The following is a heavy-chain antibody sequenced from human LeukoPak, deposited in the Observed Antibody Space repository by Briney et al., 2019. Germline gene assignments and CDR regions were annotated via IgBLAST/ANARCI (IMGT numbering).Heavy chain of an antibody. CDR3: ARVLQWELNYYYYGMDV. CDR1: GGPFSGYY. J-gene: IGHJ6*02. Sequence: SETLSLTCAVYGGPFSGYYWSWIRQPPGKGLEWIGEINHSGSTNYNPSLKSRVTISVDTSKNQFSLKLSSVTAADTAVYYCARVLQWELNYYYYGMDVWGQGTTVTVSS. D-gene: IGHD1-26*01. V-gene: IGHV4-34*01. CDR2: INHSGST.